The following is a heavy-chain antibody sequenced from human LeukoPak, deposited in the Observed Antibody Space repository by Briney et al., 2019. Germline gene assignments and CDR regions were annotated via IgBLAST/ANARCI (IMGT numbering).Heavy chain of an antibody. V-gene: IGHV3-23*01. CDR3: AKEKYSSGFFDY. CDR1: GFTFGTYA. J-gene: IGHJ4*02. Sequence: GASLRLSCAASGFTFGTYAMSWVRQAPGKGLEWVSAISGGGGRTYSADSVKGRFTISRDNSKNTLYLQMNSLRAEDTAVYYCAKEKYSSGFFDYWGQGTLVTVSS. D-gene: IGHD6-19*01. CDR2: ISGGGGRT.